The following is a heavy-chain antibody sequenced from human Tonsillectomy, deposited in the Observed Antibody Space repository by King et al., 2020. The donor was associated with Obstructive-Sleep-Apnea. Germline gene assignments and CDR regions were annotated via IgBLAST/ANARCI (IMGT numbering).Heavy chain of an antibody. CDR2: FDPEDGET. CDR3: ATGMIAAAGIFDY. J-gene: IGHJ4*02. CDR1: GYTLTELS. Sequence: QLVQSGAEVKKPGASVKVSCKVSGYTLTELSMHWVRQAPGKGLEWMGGFDPEDGETIYAQKFQGRVTITEDTSTDTAYMELSSLRSEDTAVYYCATGMIAAAGIFDYWGQGTLVTVSS. D-gene: IGHD6-13*01. V-gene: IGHV1-24*01.